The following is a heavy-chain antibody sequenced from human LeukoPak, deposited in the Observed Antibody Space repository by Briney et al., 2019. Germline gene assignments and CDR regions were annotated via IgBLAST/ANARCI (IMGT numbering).Heavy chain of an antibody. Sequence: GESLKISCKGSGYSFNSYWIGWVRQMPGKGLEWMGIIYPGDSDTRYSPSFQGQVTISADKSISTAYLRWSSLKASDTAMYYCARRYCSSTSCNPYFFDYWGQGTLVTVSS. CDR3: ARRYCSSTSCNPYFFDY. D-gene: IGHD2-2*01. CDR1: GYSFNSYW. CDR2: IYPGDSDT. V-gene: IGHV5-51*01. J-gene: IGHJ4*02.